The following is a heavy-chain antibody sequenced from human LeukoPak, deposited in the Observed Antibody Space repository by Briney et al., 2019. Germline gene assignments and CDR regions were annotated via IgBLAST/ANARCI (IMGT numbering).Heavy chain of an antibody. V-gene: IGHV1-2*02. D-gene: IGHD3-16*01. CDR2: INPNSGGT. CDR1: GYTFTGYY. Sequence: ASVKVSCKASGYTFTGYYMHWVRQAPGQGLEWMGWINPNSGGTNYAQKFQGRVTMTRDTSISTAYMELSRLRSDDTAVYYCARDFAYRKGYYYYYYGMDVWGQGTTVTVSS. J-gene: IGHJ6*02. CDR3: ARDFAYRKGYYYYYYGMDV.